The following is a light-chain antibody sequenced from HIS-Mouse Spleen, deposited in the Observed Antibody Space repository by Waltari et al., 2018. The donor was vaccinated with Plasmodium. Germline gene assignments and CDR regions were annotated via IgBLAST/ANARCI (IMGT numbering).Light chain of an antibody. CDR1: QRVSSY. Sequence: EIVLTQSPATLSLSPGERATRPCRASQRVSSYLAWYQQKPGQAPRLLIYDASNRATGIPARFSCSGSGTDFTLTISSLEPEDFAVYYCQQRSNWPRVLTFGGGTKVEIK. CDR3: QQRSNWPRVLT. J-gene: IGKJ4*01. V-gene: IGKV3-11*01. CDR2: DAS.